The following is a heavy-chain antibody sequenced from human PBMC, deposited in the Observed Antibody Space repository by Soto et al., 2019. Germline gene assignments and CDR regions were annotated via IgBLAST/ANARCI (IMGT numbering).Heavy chain of an antibody. CDR3: ARESDILTGYYPQLYYFDY. V-gene: IGHV4-4*02. CDR1: GGSISSSNW. Sequence: SETLSLTCAVSGGSISSSNWWSWVRQPPGKGLEWIGEIYHSGSTNYNPSLKSRVTISVDKSKNQFSLKLSSVTAADTAVYYCARESDILTGYYPQLYYFDYWGQGTLVTVSS. CDR2: IYHSGST. D-gene: IGHD3-9*01. J-gene: IGHJ4*02.